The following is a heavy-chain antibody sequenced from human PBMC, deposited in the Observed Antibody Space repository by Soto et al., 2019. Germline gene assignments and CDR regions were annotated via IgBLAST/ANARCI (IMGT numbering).Heavy chain of an antibody. Sequence: QVQMVQTGAEVTKPGASVKLSCRTSEYTFTHYYIHWVRQAPGQGLEWLAIINPASGSTNYAQDFQGRVTLTTDTSTTTFYMALSGLRAEDTAIFYCARDLAAGDHWGQGTLVTVSS. CDR1: EYTFTHYY. CDR3: ARDLAAGDH. D-gene: IGHD6-13*01. J-gene: IGHJ4*02. V-gene: IGHV1-46*01. CDR2: INPASGST.